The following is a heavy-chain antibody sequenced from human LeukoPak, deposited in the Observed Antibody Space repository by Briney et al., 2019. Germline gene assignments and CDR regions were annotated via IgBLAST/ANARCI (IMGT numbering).Heavy chain of an antibody. CDR1: GFTFSSYG. CDR2: ISYDGSSK. D-gene: IGHD7-27*01. Sequence: GGSLRLSCAASGFTFSSYGMHWVRQAPGKGLEWVAVISYDGSSKYYADSVEGRFTISRDDSKNTLYLQMNSLRAEDTAVYYCARDQGNSGVNDYWGQGTLVTVSS. V-gene: IGHV3-30*19. CDR3: ARDQGNSGVNDY. J-gene: IGHJ4*02.